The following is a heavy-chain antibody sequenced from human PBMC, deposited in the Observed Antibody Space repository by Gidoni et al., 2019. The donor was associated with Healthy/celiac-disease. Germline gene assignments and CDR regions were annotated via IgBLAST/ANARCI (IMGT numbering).Heavy chain of an antibody. J-gene: IGHJ5*02. V-gene: IGHV3-30-3*01. CDR1: GFTFSSYA. Sequence: QVQLVESGGGVVQPGRSLRLSFAASGFTFSSYAMHWVRQAPGKGLEWVAVISYDGSNKYYADSVKGRFTISRDNSKNTLYLQMNSLGAEDTAVYYCAREGKGSYNWFDPWGQGTLVTVSS. CDR2: ISYDGSNK. D-gene: IGHD5-18*01. CDR3: AREGKGSYNWFDP.